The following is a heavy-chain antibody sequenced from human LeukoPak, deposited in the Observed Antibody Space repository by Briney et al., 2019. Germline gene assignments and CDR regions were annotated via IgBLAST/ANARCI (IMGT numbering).Heavy chain of an antibody. CDR2: IYTSGST. Sequence: SETLSLTCTASGGSISSYYWSWIRQPAGKGLEWIGRIYTSGSTNYNPSLKSRVTMSVDTSKNQFSLKLSSVTAADTAVYYCARHNDYYVVGGMDVWGQGTTVTVSS. CDR3: ARHNDYYVVGGMDV. V-gene: IGHV4-4*07. CDR1: GGSISSYY. D-gene: IGHD3-10*02. J-gene: IGHJ6*02.